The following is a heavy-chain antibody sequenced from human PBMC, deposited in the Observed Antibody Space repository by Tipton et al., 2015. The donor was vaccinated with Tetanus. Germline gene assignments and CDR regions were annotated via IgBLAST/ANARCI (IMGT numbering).Heavy chain of an antibody. Sequence: QLVQSGAEVKKPGASVKVSCKASGYTLTSYHMHWVRQAPGQGLEWMGIINPIGGSTSYAQKFQGRITMTGDTSMSTVYMEVSRLRSDDTAIYYCARGMDYDSSGIDDFWGQGTLVTVSS. D-gene: IGHD3-22*01. V-gene: IGHV1-46*01. CDR3: ARGMDYDSSGIDDF. J-gene: IGHJ4*02. CDR2: INPIGGST. CDR1: GYTLTSYH.